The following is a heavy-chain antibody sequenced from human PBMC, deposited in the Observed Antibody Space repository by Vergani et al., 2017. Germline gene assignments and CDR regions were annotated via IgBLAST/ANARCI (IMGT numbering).Heavy chain of an antibody. Sequence: DVHLAESGGGFFQPGGSLRLSCSASGFSFNSYWMHWVRQVPGKGLLWVSRIKSDGSITAYADSVKGRFTISRDNAQNTLYLQMNSLRAEDTAVYYCARDFRYGVKGGGYWGQGTLVTVSS. CDR3: ARDFRYGVKGGGY. J-gene: IGHJ4*02. CDR2: IKSDGSIT. CDR1: GFSFNSYW. D-gene: IGHD4-17*01. V-gene: IGHV3-74*03.